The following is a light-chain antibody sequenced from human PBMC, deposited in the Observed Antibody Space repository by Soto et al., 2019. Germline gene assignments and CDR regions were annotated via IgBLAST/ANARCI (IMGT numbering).Light chain of an antibody. Sequence: DIQMTQSPSSLSASVGDRVTITCQASQDINNYLNWYQQKPGKAPKLLIYGASSLQSGVPSRFSGSGSGTDFTLTISSLHPEDSATYYCQQSHSTPLTFGGGTNLEI. CDR2: GAS. V-gene: IGKV1-39*01. CDR3: QQSHSTPLT. J-gene: IGKJ4*01. CDR1: QDINNY.